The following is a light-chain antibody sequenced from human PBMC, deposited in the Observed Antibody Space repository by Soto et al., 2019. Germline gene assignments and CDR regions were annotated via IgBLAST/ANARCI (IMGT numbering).Light chain of an antibody. V-gene: IGLV2-14*03. CDR1: SSDIGRYNY. CDR2: DVN. Sequence: QSVLTQPASVSGSPGQSITVSCTRTSSDIGRYNYVSWFQQHPGKVPKLVIFDVNYRPSGVSDRFSGSKSRNTASLIMTGLQAEDEADYYCTSCITANTRCVFGSGTKVTVL. CDR3: TSCITANTRCV. J-gene: IGLJ1*01.